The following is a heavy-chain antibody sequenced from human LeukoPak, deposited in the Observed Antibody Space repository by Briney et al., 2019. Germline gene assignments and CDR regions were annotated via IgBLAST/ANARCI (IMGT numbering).Heavy chain of an antibody. V-gene: IGHV1-2*02. CDR2: IKASSGGS. CDR3: ARANSDGYTTYFDS. J-gene: IGHJ4*02. Sequence: ASVKVSCKASGYTFSDYYIHWVRQPPGQGLEWMGWIKASSGGSQFTQKFQGSVTMTRDTSISTAYLELTGLKSDDTAVYYCARANSDGYTTYFDSWGQGTLVSVSS. CDR1: GYTFSDYY. D-gene: IGHD5-24*01.